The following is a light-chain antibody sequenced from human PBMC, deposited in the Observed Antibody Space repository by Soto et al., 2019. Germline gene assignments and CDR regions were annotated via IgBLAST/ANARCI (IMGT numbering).Light chain of an antibody. CDR2: AAS. J-gene: IGKJ1*01. CDR1: QSVSSY. V-gene: IGKV3-11*01. Sequence: EIVLTQSPATLSLSPGERATLSCRAGQSVSSYLAWYQKKPGQAPRLLIYAASNRATGIPARFSGSGSGTDFTLTISSLEPEDFAVYYCQQHSIWPWTFGQGTKVEIK. CDR3: QQHSIWPWT.